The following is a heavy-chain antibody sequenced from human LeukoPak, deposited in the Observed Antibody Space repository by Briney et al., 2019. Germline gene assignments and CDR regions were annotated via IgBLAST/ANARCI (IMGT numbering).Heavy chain of an antibody. CDR3: ARDQRSIAARRFDP. V-gene: IGHV4-31*03. CDR1: GGSISSGGYY. Sequence: PSETLSLTCTVSGGSISSGGYYWSWLRQHPGTGLEWIGYIYYSGSTYYNPSLKSRVTISVDTSKNQFSLKLSSVTAADTAVYYCARDQRSIAARRFDPWGQGTLVTVSS. CDR2: IYYSGST. D-gene: IGHD6-6*01. J-gene: IGHJ5*02.